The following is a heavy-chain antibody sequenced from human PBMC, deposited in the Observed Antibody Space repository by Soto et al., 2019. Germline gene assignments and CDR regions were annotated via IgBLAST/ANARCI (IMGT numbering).Heavy chain of an antibody. D-gene: IGHD1-20*01. J-gene: IGHJ4*02. CDR3: TKDRQSIIIPSAIGYFDF. V-gene: IGHV3-30*18. Sequence: QVQLVESGGGVVQPGRSLRLSCAASGFTFSAYAMHWVRQAPGKGLEWVAVISYDGSNKYYAVSVKDRFSISRDKDTLFLQMNSLRPEDTAVYFCTKDRQSIIIPSAIGYFDFWGQGSLDTVSS. CDR1: GFTFSAYA. CDR2: ISYDGSNK.